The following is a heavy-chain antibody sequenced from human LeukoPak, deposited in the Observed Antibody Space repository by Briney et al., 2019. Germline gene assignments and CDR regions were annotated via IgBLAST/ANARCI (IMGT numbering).Heavy chain of an antibody. J-gene: IGHJ4*02. CDR1: GFTFSSYG. D-gene: IGHD1-7*01. V-gene: IGHV3-30*02. CDR3: AKDLGNWNSEYYFDY. Sequence: GRSLRLSCAPSGFTFSSYGMHWVRHAPAKGLQRVPFIRYDGSNKYYADSVKGRFTISRDNSKNTLYLQMNSLRAEDTAVYYCAKDLGNWNSEYYFDYWGQGTLVTVSS. CDR2: IRYDGSNK.